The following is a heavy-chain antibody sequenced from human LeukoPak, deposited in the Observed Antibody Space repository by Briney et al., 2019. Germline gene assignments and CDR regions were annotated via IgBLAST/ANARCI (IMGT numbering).Heavy chain of an antibody. D-gene: IGHD6-19*01. CDR2: INHSGST. CDR1: GGSFSGYY. V-gene: IGHV4-34*01. CDR3: ARGVQWLADRRYYFDY. J-gene: IGHJ4*02. Sequence: WETLSLTCAVYGGSFSGYYWSWIRQPPGKGLEWIGEINHSGSTNYNPSLKSRVTTSVDTSKNQFSLKLSSVTAADTAVYYCARGVQWLADRRYYFDYWGQGTLVTVSS.